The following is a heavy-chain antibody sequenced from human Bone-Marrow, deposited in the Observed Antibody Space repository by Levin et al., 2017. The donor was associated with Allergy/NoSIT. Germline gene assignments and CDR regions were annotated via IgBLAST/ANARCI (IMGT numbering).Heavy chain of an antibody. CDR3: AKAHFGVVIRDAFDI. CDR2: ISGSGGST. V-gene: IGHV3-23*01. Sequence: LKISCAASGFTFSSYAMSWVRQAPGKGLEWVSVISGSGGSTYYADSVKGRFTISRDNSKNTLFLQMNSLRAEDTAVYYCAKAHFGVVIRDAFDIWGQGTMVTVSS. J-gene: IGHJ3*02. D-gene: IGHD3-3*01. CDR1: GFTFSSYA.